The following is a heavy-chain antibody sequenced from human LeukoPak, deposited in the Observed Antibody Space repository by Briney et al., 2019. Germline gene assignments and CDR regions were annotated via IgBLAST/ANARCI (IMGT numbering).Heavy chain of an antibody. CDR3: ALVVPAAGNWFDP. J-gene: IGHJ5*02. CDR2: INPSGGST. CDR1: GYTFTSYY. Sequence: ASVKVSCKASGYTFTSYYMHWVRQAPGQGLEWMGIINPSGGSTSYAQKFQGRVTMTRDTSTSTVYMELSSLRFEDTAVYYCALVVPAAGNWFDPWGQGTLVTVSS. V-gene: IGHV1-46*01. D-gene: IGHD2-2*01.